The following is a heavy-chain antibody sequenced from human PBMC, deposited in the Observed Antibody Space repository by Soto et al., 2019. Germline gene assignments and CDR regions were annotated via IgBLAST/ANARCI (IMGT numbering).Heavy chain of an antibody. CDR2: ISGSASAT. CDR1: GFSFSNYA. V-gene: IGHV3-23*01. J-gene: IGHJ4*02. D-gene: IGHD3-3*01. Sequence: PGGSLRLSCATSGFSFSNYAMSWVRQAPGKGLEWVSLISGSASATHYADSVKGRFTISRDNSKRTVYLQLNSLRAEDTAVYYCAKGMANTVFGVDNLFDFWGRGTLVTVSS. CDR3: AKGMANTVFGVDNLFDF.